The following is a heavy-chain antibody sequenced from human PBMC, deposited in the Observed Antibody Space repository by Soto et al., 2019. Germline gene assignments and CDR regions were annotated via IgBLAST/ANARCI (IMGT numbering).Heavy chain of an antibody. J-gene: IGHJ5*01. D-gene: IGHD7-27*01. CDR1: GDSISNLDYF. CDR2: IYKSATT. Sequence: SETLSLTCSVSGDSISNLDYFWAWIRQPPGQALEYIGYIYKSATTCYNPSFESRVAISVDTSKSQFSLNVTSVTAADTAVYFCARGRYCLTGRCFPNWFDSWGQGALVTVS. CDR3: ARGRYCLTGRCFPNWFDS. V-gene: IGHV4-30-4*01.